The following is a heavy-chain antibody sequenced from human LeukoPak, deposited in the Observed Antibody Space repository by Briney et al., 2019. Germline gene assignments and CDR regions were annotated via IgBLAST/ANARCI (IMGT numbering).Heavy chain of an antibody. D-gene: IGHD3-16*02. CDR3: ATGPYDYVRGSYRKASGYYYYMDV. CDR2: IIPIFGTA. Sequence: SVKVSCKASGGTFSSYAISWVRQAPGQGLEWMGGIIPIFGTANYAQKFQGRVTITTDESTSTAYMELSSLRSEDTAVYYCATGPYDYVRGSYRKASGYYYYMDVWGKGTTVTVSS. CDR1: GGTFSSYA. V-gene: IGHV1-69*05. J-gene: IGHJ6*03.